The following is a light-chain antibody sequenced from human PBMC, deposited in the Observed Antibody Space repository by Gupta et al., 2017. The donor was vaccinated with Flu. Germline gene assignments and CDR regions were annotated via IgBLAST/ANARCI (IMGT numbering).Light chain of an antibody. Sequence: DIQMTQSPFTLSASVGDRVTITCRASQSISDWLAWYQQKPGKAPKLLIYGASKGESGVPSRFRGSGSGTEFTLTSNNRQPDDFATYYCQQYTTYWTFGQGTKVEIK. V-gene: IGKV1-5*03. CDR2: GAS. CDR1: QSISDW. CDR3: QQYTTYWT. J-gene: IGKJ1*01.